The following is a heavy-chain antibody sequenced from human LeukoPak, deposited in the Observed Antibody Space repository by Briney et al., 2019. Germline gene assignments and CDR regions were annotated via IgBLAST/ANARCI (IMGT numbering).Heavy chain of an antibody. D-gene: IGHD6-13*01. CDR1: GDSISSYY. CDR3: ARSSSSSLIDY. CDR2: IYYSGST. V-gene: IGHV4-59*12. J-gene: IGHJ4*02. Sequence: PSETLSLTCTVSGDSISSYYWSWIRQPPGKGLEWIGYIYYSGSTNYNPSLKSRVTISVDTSKNQFSLKLSSVTAADTAVYYCARSSSSSLIDYWGQGTLVTVSS.